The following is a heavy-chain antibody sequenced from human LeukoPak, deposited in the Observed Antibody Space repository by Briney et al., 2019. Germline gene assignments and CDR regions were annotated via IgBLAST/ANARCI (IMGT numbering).Heavy chain of an antibody. CDR3: ARASRGYYYGSGSWNWFDP. Sequence: PSETLSLTCTVSGGSMSSYYWSWIRQPPGKGLEWIGYIYYSGSTNYNPSLKSRVTISVDTSKNQFSLKLSSVTAADTAVYYCARASRGYYYGSGSWNWFDPWGQGTLVTVSS. D-gene: IGHD3-10*01. J-gene: IGHJ5*02. CDR2: IYYSGST. V-gene: IGHV4-59*01. CDR1: GGSMSSYY.